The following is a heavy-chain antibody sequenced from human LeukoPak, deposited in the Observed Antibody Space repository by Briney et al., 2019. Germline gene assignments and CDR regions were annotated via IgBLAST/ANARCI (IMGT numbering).Heavy chain of an antibody. Sequence: ASVKVSCKASGYSFINYGINWVRQAPGQGLEWMGWINTSNGNTNFAQKFQGRVTMTTDTSTSTAYMELRSLRSDDTAVYYCARIHQSITIFGVVIYAFDIWGQGTMVTVSS. CDR2: INTSNGNT. D-gene: IGHD3-3*01. V-gene: IGHV1-18*01. CDR1: GYSFINYG. J-gene: IGHJ3*02. CDR3: ARIHQSITIFGVVIYAFDI.